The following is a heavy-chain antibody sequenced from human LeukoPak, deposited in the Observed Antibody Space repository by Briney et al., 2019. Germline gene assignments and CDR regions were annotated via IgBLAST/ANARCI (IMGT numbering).Heavy chain of an antibody. Sequence: GASVKISCKASGYTFTSYYMHWVRQAPGQGLEWMGIISPSAGSTSYAQKFQGRVTMTRDTSTSTVYMELSSLRSEDTAVYYCARAIFDWSRPLDFDYWGQGTLVTVSS. J-gene: IGHJ4*02. D-gene: IGHD3-9*01. CDR1: GYTFTSYY. CDR2: ISPSAGST. CDR3: ARAIFDWSRPLDFDY. V-gene: IGHV1-46*01.